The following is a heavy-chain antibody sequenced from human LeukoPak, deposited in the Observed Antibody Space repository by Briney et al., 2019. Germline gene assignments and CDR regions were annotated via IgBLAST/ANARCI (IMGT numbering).Heavy chain of an antibody. CDR3: AKAEGVSGSLYHGDY. CDR1: GFTFSVYG. Sequence: PGRSLRLSCAASGFTFSVYGMHWVRQAPGKGLEWMAVISHDGNNKYYEDSVKGRFSISRDNSKNTLYLQMNSLRAEDTAIYYCAKAEGVSGSLYHGDYWGQGTLVTVSS. CDR2: ISHDGNNK. J-gene: IGHJ4*02. D-gene: IGHD3-10*01. V-gene: IGHV3-30*18.